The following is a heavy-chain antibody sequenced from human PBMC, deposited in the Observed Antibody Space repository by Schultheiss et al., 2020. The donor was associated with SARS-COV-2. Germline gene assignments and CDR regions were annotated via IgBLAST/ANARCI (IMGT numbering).Heavy chain of an antibody. CDR3: ARDGVYEVVAATHNYYYYYGMDV. Sequence: SVKVSCKASGGTFSSYAISWVRQAPGQGLEWMGGIIPIFGTANYAQKFQGRVTITADESTNTAYMELSSLRSEDTAVYYCARDGVYEVVAATHNYYYYYGMDVWGQGTTVTVSS. CDR2: IIPIFGTA. V-gene: IGHV1-69*13. D-gene: IGHD2-15*01. CDR1: GGTFSSYA. J-gene: IGHJ6*02.